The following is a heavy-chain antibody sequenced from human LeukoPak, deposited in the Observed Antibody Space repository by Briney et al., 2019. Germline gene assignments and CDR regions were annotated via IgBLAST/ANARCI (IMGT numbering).Heavy chain of an antibody. CDR2: IDSSGSNI. V-gene: IGHV3-48*03. D-gene: IGHD3-10*02. Sequence: PAGGSLRLSCAASGFTFSSYEMNWVRQAPGKGLEWVSYIDSSGSNIHYADSVKGRLTISRDNAKNSLYLQMNSLRAEDTAVYYCAELGITMIGGVWGKGTTVTISS. CDR1: GFTFSSYE. CDR3: AELGITMIGGV. J-gene: IGHJ6*04.